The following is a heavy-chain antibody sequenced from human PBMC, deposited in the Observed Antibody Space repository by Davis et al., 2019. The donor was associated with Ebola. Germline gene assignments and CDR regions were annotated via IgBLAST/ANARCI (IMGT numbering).Heavy chain of an antibody. CDR2: IRYDGSNK. CDR3: AKGGDIVLVPAASHVTHYYYDGMDV. V-gene: IGHV3-30*02. D-gene: IGHD2-2*01. Sequence: GGSLRLSCAASGFTFSSYGMHWVRQAPGKGLEWVAFIRYDGSNKYYADSVKGRFTISRDNSKNTLYLQMNSLRAEDTAVYYCAKGGDIVLVPAASHVTHYYYDGMDVWGQGTTVTVSS. J-gene: IGHJ6*02. CDR1: GFTFSSYG.